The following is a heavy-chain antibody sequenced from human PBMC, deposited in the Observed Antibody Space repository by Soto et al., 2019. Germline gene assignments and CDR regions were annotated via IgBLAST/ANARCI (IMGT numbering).Heavy chain of an antibody. D-gene: IGHD3-22*01. Sequence: GGSLRLSCAASGFTFSSFSMTWVRQAPGKGLEWVSTINTGGATYYADSVKGRFTISRDNSKNTVYLQMNSLRAEDTAVYYCAKGRGGYDFEYWGQGDVVTIYS. CDR1: GFTFSSFS. CDR3: AKGRGGYDFEY. CDR2: INTGGAT. V-gene: IGHV3-23*01. J-gene: IGHJ4*02.